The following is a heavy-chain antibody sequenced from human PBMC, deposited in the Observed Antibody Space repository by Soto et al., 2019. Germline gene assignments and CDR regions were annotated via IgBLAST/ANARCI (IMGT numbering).Heavy chain of an antibody. CDR3: AREGYCSGGSCYSRWFDP. V-gene: IGHV1-69*08. CDR1: GGTFSSYT. D-gene: IGHD2-15*01. J-gene: IGHJ5*02. CDR2: IIPILGIA. Sequence: QVQLVQSGAEVKKPGSSVKVSCKASGGTFSSYTISWVRQAPGQGLEWMGRIIPILGIANYAQKFQGRVTITADQSTSTAYMDMSSLRSEDTAVYYCAREGYCSGGSCYSRWFDPWGQGTLVTVSS.